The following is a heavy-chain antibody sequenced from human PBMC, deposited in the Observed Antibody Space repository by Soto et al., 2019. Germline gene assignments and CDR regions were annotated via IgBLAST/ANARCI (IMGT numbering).Heavy chain of an antibody. CDR1: GGSVSSGRYY. Sequence: SETLSLTCTVSGGSVSSGRYYWSWIRQPPRKGLEWIGYIYDSGSTAYNPSLRSRVTISEDTSKNQFSLKLSSVTAADTAVYYCAREGFYDGLDVWGQGTTVTV. CDR2: IYDSGST. CDR3: AREGFYDGLDV. V-gene: IGHV4-61*01. J-gene: IGHJ6*02.